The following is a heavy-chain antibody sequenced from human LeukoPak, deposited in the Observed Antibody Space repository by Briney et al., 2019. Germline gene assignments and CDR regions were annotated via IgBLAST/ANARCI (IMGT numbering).Heavy chain of an antibody. CDR2: IYYSGST. Sequence: SETLSLTCTVSGGSISSSSYYWGWIRQPPGKGLEWIGSIYYSGSTYYNPSLKSRVTISVDTSKNQFSLKLSSVTAADTAVYYCARQGYYDFWNGQHDYWGQGTLVTVSS. V-gene: IGHV4-39*01. J-gene: IGHJ4*02. D-gene: IGHD3-3*01. CDR1: GGSISSSSYY. CDR3: ARQGYYDFWNGQHDY.